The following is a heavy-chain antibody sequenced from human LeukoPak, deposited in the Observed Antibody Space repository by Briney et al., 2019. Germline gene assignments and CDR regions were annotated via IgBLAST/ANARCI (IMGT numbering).Heavy chain of an antibody. V-gene: IGHV5-51*01. CDR1: GYSFTSYW. CDR2: IYPGDSDT. CDR3: ARHAPPILLWFGESGDYGNYYYGMDV. Sequence: GESLKISCQGSGYSFTSYWIGWVRQMPGKGLEWMGIIYPGDSDTRYSPSFQGQVTISADKSISTAYLQWSSLKASDTAMYYCARHAPPILLWFGESGDYGNYYYGMDVWGQGTTVTVSS. J-gene: IGHJ6*02. D-gene: IGHD3-10*01.